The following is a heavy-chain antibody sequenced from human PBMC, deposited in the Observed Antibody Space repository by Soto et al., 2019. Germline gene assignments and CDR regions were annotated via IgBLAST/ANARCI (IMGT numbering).Heavy chain of an antibody. D-gene: IGHD4-17*01. CDR3: ARSRNVAEFNDYGGNYHGFDI. CDR1: GGSVNSHA. Sequence: QVQLEQSGAEVKKAGSSVKVSCKAFGGSVNSHAISWGQQALGKGLRWRGGIIPMFGTPTYAQKFQAGVTISAEESTSTVYLDLSSLRSEDTAVYYCARSRNVAEFNDYGGNYHGFDIWGQGTMVTVSS. V-gene: IGHV1-69*01. CDR2: IIPMFGTP. J-gene: IGHJ3*02.